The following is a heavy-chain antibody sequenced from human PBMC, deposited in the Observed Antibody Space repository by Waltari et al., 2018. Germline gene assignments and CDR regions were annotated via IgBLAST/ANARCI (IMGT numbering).Heavy chain of an antibody. CDR1: GFTFSSYW. Sequence: EVQLVESGGGLVQPGGALRLSCAASGFTFSSYWMSWVRQAPGKGLEWVANIKQDGSAKYYVDSVKGRFTISRDNAKNSLYLQMNSLRAEDTAVYYCARVGDYYDSSGYYGWGQGTLVTVSS. CDR3: ARVGDYYDSSGYYG. J-gene: IGHJ4*02. CDR2: IKQDGSAK. D-gene: IGHD3-22*01. V-gene: IGHV3-7*01.